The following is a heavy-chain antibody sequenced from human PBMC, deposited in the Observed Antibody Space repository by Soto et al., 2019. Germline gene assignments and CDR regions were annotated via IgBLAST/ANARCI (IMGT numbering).Heavy chain of an antibody. CDR2: IIPMFGIA. V-gene: IGHV1-69*08. J-gene: IGHJ6*02. Sequence: QVQLVQSGAEVKKPGSSVKVSCKGSGGTFNRYTITWVRQAPGQGLEWMGRIIPMFGIASYAQNFQGRVTLTADKSTCTDYMELSSLRSEDTAVYYCARESGRSDVVPAAIDAMDVWGQGTTVTVSS. D-gene: IGHD2-2*01. CDR1: GGTFNRYT. CDR3: ARESGRSDVVPAAIDAMDV.